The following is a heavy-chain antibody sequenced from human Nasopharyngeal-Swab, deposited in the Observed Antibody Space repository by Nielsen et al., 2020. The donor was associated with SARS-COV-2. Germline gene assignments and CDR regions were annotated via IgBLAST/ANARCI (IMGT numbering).Heavy chain of an antibody. D-gene: IGHD6-19*01. J-gene: IGHJ4*02. CDR2: IYPSDSET. CDR3: ARGWYSGPDY. V-gene: IGHV5-51*01. Sequence: GESLKISYKGSGYSFTSYWIAWVRQMPGKGLEWMGLIYPSDSETRYSPSFEGQVTISADKSISTAYLQWSSLKASDTAMYYCARGWYSGPDYWGQGTLVTVSS. CDR1: GYSFTSYW.